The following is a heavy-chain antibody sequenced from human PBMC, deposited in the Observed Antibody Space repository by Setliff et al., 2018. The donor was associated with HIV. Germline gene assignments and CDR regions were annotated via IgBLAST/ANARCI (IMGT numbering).Heavy chain of an antibody. J-gene: IGHJ3*02. CDR1: GYIFNSFG. Sequence: ASVKVSCKASGYIFNSFGISWVRQAPGQGLEWMGWISAYNGNTKYAQKLQGRVTMTTDTSTSTGYMELRSLRSDDTAVYYCARDGPYVAVLIRAFDIWGQGTRVTVSS. CDR2: ISAYNGNT. V-gene: IGHV1-18*01. D-gene: IGHD3-16*01. CDR3: ARDGPYVAVLIRAFDI.